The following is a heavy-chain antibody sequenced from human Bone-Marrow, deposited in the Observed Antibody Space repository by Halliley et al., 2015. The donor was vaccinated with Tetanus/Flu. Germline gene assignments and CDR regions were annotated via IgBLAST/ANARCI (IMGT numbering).Heavy chain of an antibody. D-gene: IGHD3-3*01. CDR1: GGSISSYY. CDR2: FYYSGST. CDR3: ARYNYDPSAFHLSFDY. Sequence: TLSLTCSVSGGSISSYYWSWIRQPPGKGLEWIGYFYYSGSTNSNPSLKSRVTMSLDTSKKQFSLKLTSVTAADTAVYYCARYNYDPSAFHLSFDYWGQGKVVTVSS. J-gene: IGHJ4*02. V-gene: IGHV4-59*08.